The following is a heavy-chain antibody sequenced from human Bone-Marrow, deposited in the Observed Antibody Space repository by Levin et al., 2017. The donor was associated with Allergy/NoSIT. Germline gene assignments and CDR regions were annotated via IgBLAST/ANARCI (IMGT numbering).Heavy chain of an antibody. CDR2: IYYSGST. V-gene: IGHV4-61*01. J-gene: IGHJ3*02. CDR3: ARAKGGGDGGDAFDI. Sequence: PSETLSLTCTVSGGSVSSGSYYWSWIRQPPGKGLEWIGYIYYSGSTNYNPSLKSRVTISVDTSKNQFSLKLSSVTAADTAVYYCARAKGGGDGGDAFDIWGQGTMVTVSS. D-gene: IGHD2-21*02. CDR1: GGSVSSGSYY.